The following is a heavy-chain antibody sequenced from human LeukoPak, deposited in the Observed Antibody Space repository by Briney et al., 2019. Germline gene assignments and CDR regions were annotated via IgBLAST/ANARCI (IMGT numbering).Heavy chain of an antibody. CDR2: IRYDGSNK. Sequence: GSLRLSCAASGFTFSSYGMHWVRQAPGKGLEWVAFIRYDGSNKYYADSVKGRFTISRDNSKNTLYLQMNSLRAEDTAVYYCVTGQLDSLYYFDYWGQGTLVTVSS. V-gene: IGHV3-30*02. J-gene: IGHJ4*02. CDR1: GFTFSSYG. CDR3: VTGQLDSLYYFDY. D-gene: IGHD1-1*01.